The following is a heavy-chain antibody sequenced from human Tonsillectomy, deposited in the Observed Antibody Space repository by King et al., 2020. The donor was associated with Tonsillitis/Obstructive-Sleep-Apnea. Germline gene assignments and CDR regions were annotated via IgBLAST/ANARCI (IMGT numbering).Heavy chain of an antibody. CDR3: AKESRGRAANDAFDI. Sequence: VQLVESGGGLVQPGGSLRLSCAASGFTFSSYVMSWVCQAPGKGLEWVSAISGSGGSTYYADSVKGRFTISSDNAKNTRYLQMKGQRAEDTAVYYCAKESRGRAANDAFDIWGQGTMVTVSS. J-gene: IGHJ3*02. D-gene: IGHD2-15*01. CDR2: ISGSGGST. V-gene: IGHV3-23*04. CDR1: GFTFSSYV.